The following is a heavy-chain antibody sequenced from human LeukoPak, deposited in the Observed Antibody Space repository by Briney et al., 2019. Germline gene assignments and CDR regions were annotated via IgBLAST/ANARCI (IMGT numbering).Heavy chain of an antibody. D-gene: IGHD3-22*01. J-gene: IGHJ4*02. CDR2: IYYSGST. Sequence: SETLSLTCTVSGGSISRYYWSWIRQPPGKGLEWIGYIYYSGSTNYNPSLKSRVTISVDTSKNQFSLKLSSVTAADTAVYYCARQTYYYDSSGYYEVGYFDYWGQGTLVTVSS. CDR3: ARQTYYYDSSGYYEVGYFDY. V-gene: IGHV4-59*08. CDR1: GGSISRYY.